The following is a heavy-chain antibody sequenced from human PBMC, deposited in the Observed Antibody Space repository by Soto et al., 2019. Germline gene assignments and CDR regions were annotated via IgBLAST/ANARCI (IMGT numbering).Heavy chain of an antibody. CDR3: ASEYCSGGSCYYYGMDV. V-gene: IGHV3-33*01. Sequence: GGSLRLSCAASGFTFSSYGMHWVRQSPGKGREWVAVIWYDGSNKYYADSVKGRFTISIDNSKNTLYLQMNSLRAEVTAVYYCASEYCSGGSCYYYGMDVWGQGT. D-gene: IGHD2-15*01. CDR2: IWYDGSNK. J-gene: IGHJ6*02. CDR1: GFTFSSYG.